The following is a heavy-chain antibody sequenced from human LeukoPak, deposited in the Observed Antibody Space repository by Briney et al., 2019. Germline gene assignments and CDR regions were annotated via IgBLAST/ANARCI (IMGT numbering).Heavy chain of an antibody. CDR3: AKGAFDSSGYYGDAFDM. CDR2: IISISSHI. Sequence: GGSLRLSCAASGFTFSSYSMNWVRQAPGKGLEWVASIISISSHIYYADSVKGRFTISRDNAKNSLYLQMNSLRAEDTAVYYCAKGAFDSSGYYGDAFDMWGRGTMVTVSS. CDR1: GFTFSSYS. D-gene: IGHD3-22*01. J-gene: IGHJ3*02. V-gene: IGHV3-21*04.